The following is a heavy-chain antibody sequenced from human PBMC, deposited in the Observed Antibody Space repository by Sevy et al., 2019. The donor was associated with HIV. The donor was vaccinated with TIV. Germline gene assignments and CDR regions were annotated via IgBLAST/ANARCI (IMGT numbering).Heavy chain of an antibody. D-gene: IGHD3-22*01. J-gene: IGHJ4*02. CDR3: ARDRGYYDSSGFYSRYYFDY. V-gene: IGHV3-30-3*01. CDR2: ISYDGTNK. Sequence: GGSLRLSCAASGFTFSYYAMHWVRQAPGKGLEWVAVISYDGTNKQYAESVKGRFTISRDNSKNTLYLQMNRLRAEDPAVYYCARDRGYYDSSGFYSRYYFDYWGKGTLVTVSS. CDR1: GFTFSYYA.